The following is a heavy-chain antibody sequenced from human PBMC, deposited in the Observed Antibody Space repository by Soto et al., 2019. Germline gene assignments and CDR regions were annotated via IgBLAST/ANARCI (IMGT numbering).Heavy chain of an antibody. CDR1: GGSGSSATYY. J-gene: IGHJ4*02. V-gene: IGHV4-61*01. CDR2: IYYSGTT. CDR3: ARSPYCGNTSCYALVPN. Sequence: SETLSLTCTVSGGSGSSATYYWSWIRQPPGKGLEWIGYIYYSGTTNYNPSRKSRVTISVDTSKNQFSLKLSSVTAADTAVYYCARSPYCGNTSCYALVPNWGQGTLVTVSS. D-gene: IGHD2-2*01.